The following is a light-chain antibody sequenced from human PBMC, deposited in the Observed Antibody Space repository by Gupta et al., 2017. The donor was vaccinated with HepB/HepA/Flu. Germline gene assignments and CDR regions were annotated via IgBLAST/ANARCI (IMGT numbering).Light chain of an antibody. CDR1: QRLLHSNGNDY. Sequence: DNVMSQSPPSMPVISGAPAFIPCRSSQRLLHSNGNDYLDWYLQKPGQSPQLLIYLGSNRASGVPDRFSGSGSGTDFTLQISRVEADDVWVYYCVQALQTPRFTFGPGTKVEIK. J-gene: IGKJ3*01. CDR3: VQALQTPRFT. V-gene: IGKV2-28*01. CDR2: LGS.